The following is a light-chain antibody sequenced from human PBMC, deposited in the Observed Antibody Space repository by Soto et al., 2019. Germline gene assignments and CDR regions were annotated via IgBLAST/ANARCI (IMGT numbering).Light chain of an antibody. V-gene: IGKV3-15*01. Sequence: EIVMTQSPATLSVSPGERATLSCRASQSVSSNLAWYQQKPGQAPRLLIYGASTMATGIPARFSGSGSGTEFTLTISSLQSEDFAVYYCPQYNNWPPAYTFGQGTKLEIK. CDR2: GAS. CDR3: PQYNNWPPAYT. J-gene: IGKJ2*01. CDR1: QSVSSN.